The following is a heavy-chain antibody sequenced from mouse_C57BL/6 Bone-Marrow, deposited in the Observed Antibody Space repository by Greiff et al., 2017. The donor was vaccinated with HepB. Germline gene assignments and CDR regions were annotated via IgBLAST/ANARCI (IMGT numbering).Heavy chain of an antibody. CDR1: GYAFSSSW. CDR3: ARGSVYYGRDYAMDY. CDR2: IYPGDGDT. V-gene: IGHV1-82*01. J-gene: IGHJ4*01. D-gene: IGHD1-1*01. Sequence: VKLQESGPELVKPGASVKISCKASGYAFSSSWMNWVKQRPGKGLEWIGRIYPGDGDTNYNGKFKGKATLTADKSSSTAYMQLSSLTSEYSAVYFCARGSVYYGRDYAMDYWGQGTSVTVSS.